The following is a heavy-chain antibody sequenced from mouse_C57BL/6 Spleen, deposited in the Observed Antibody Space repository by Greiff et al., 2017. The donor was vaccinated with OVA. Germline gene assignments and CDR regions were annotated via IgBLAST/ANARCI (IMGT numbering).Heavy chain of an antibody. CDR1: GFTFSDYY. CDR2: ISNGGGST. J-gene: IGHJ3*01. D-gene: IGHD4-1*01. V-gene: IGHV5-12*01. CDR3: ATGTAY. Sequence: EVKLMESGGGLVQPGGSLKLSCAASGFTFSDYYMYWVRQTPEKRLEWVAYISNGGGSTYYPDTVKGRFTISRDNAKNTLYLQMSRLKSEDTAMYYCATGTAYWGQGTLVTVSA.